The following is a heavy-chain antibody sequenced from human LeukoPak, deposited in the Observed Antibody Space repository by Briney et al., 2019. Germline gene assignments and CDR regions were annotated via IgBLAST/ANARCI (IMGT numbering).Heavy chain of an antibody. D-gene: IGHD2-8*01. CDR2: INHSGST. CDR1: GGSFSGYY. Sequence: SETLSLTCAVYGGSFSGYYWSWIRQPPGKGLEWIGEINHSGSTNYNPSLKSRVTMSVDTSKNQFSLKLSSVTAADTAVYYCARGAVADIVLMVYAINWFDPWGQGTLVTVSS. J-gene: IGHJ5*02. CDR3: ARGAVADIVLMVYAINWFDP. V-gene: IGHV4-34*01.